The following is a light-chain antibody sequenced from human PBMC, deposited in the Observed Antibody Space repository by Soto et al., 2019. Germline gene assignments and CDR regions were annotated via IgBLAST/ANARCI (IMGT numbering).Light chain of an antibody. Sequence: DIQMTQSPSTLSASVGDRVTITCRASQSISSWLAWYQQKPGKAPKLLIYKASSLESGVPSRFSGSGSGTEFTLSISSLQPDDSATYYCQQYNSYPLTFGGGTKVEIK. CDR1: QSISSW. CDR2: KAS. J-gene: IGKJ4*01. CDR3: QQYNSYPLT. V-gene: IGKV1-5*03.